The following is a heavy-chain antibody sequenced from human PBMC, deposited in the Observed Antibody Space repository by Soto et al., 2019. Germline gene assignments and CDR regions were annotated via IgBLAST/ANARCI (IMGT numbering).Heavy chain of an antibody. J-gene: IGHJ4*02. CDR2: IYRTGST. CDR1: GGSFTSNNW. CDR3: ASRDPGTSADY. V-gene: IGHV4-4*02. D-gene: IGHD1-7*01. Sequence: SETLSLTCAVSGGSFTSNNWWTWVRQPPGQGLEWIGEIYRTGSTNYDPSLKSRVTISLDKSENQFSLKVTSLTAADTAVYYCASRDPGTSADYWGQGTLVTVSS.